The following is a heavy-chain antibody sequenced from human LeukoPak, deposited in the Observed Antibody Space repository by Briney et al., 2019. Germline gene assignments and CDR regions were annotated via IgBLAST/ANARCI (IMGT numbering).Heavy chain of an antibody. CDR3: ARCGPNYDFWSGYDPIDY. CDR2: KSYDGSNK. CDR1: GFTFSSYA. V-gene: IGHV3-30-3*01. Sequence: GGSLRLSCAASGFTFSSYAMHWVRQAPGKGLEWVAVKSYDGSNKYYADSVKGRFTISRDNSKNTLYLQMNSLRAEDTAVYYCARCGPNYDFWSGYDPIDYWGQGTLVTVSS. D-gene: IGHD3-3*01. J-gene: IGHJ4*02.